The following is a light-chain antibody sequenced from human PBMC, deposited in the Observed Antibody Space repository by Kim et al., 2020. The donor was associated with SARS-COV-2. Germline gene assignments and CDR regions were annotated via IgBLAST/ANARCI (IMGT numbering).Light chain of an antibody. CDR3: QQYYNWPPLT. J-gene: IGKJ4*01. V-gene: IGKV3-15*01. CDR2: GAS. CDR1: QSVSNN. Sequence: YPGERATLSCRASQSVSNNLAWYQQKPGQAPRLLISGASTRATGIPARFSGSGSGTEFTLTISSLQSEDFAVYYCQQYYNWPPLTFGGGTKVDIK.